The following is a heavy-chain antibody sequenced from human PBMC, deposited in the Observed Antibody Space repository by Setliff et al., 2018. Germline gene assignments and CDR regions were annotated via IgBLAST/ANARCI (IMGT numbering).Heavy chain of an antibody. CDR1: GQSFSDYY. D-gene: IGHD2-2*02. CDR3: ARDRQYCSSPTCYSSYFYYYYMDV. J-gene: IGHJ6*03. V-gene: IGHV4-34*01. CDR2: IYHSGST. Sequence: PSETLSLTCAIYGQSFSDYYWSWVRQPPGKGLEWIGEIYHSGSTNYNPSLKSRVTISVDTSKNQFSLKLSSVTAADTAVYYCARDRQYCSSPTCYSSYFYYYYMDVWGKGTTVTVSS.